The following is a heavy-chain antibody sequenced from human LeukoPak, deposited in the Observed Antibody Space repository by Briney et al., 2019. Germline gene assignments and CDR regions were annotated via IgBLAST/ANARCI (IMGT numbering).Heavy chain of an antibody. V-gene: IGHV4-31*03. D-gene: IGHD3-3*01. CDR1: GGSISSGGYY. CDR2: IYYSGST. CDR3: AGASYDFWSGYYTDYYGMDV. J-gene: IGHJ6*02. Sequence: SETLSLTCTVSGGSISSGGYYWSWIRQHPGKGLEWIGYIYYSGSTYYNPSLKSRVTISVDTSKNQFSLKLSSVTAADTAVYYCAGASYDFWSGYYTDYYGMDVWGQGTTVTVSS.